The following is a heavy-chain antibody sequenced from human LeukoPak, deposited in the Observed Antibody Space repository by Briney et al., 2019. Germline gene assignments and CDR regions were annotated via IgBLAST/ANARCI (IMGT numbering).Heavy chain of an antibody. D-gene: IGHD6-13*01. CDR1: GFTFSTYS. CDR2: ISSSSTTI. Sequence: GGSLRLSCAASGFTFSTYSMNWVRQAPGEGLEWVSYISSSSTTIYYADSVKGRFTISRDNARNSLYLQMNSLRDEDTAVYYCARGSAAGTSYWGQGTLVTVSS. V-gene: IGHV3-48*02. J-gene: IGHJ4*02. CDR3: ARGSAAGTSY.